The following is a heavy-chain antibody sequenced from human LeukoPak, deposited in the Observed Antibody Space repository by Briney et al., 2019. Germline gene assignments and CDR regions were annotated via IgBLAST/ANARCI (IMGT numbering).Heavy chain of an antibody. CDR2: INHSGST. CDR3: ARRSGYDSAGYYFDY. CDR1: GGSISGYY. D-gene: IGHD5-12*01. Sequence: PSETLSLTCAVYGGSISGYYWSWIRQPPGKGLEWIGEINHSGSTNYNPSLKSRVTISVDTSKNQFSLKLSSVTAADTAVYYCARRSGYDSAGYYFDYWGQGTLVTVSS. J-gene: IGHJ4*02. V-gene: IGHV4-34*01.